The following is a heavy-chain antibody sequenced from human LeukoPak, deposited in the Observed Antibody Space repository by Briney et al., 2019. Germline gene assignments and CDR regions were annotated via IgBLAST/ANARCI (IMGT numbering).Heavy chain of an antibody. CDR2: INHDGSEK. V-gene: IGHV3-7*05. Sequence: PGGSLRLSCAASGFTFSSYWMSWVRQTPGKGLEWVANINHDGSEKYYVDSVKGRFTISRDNSKSMLFLQLNSLRAEDTALYYCARDLHYYVAMDVWGQGTTVTVSS. D-gene: IGHD3-10*02. CDR3: ARDLHYYVAMDV. CDR1: GFTFSSYW. J-gene: IGHJ6*02.